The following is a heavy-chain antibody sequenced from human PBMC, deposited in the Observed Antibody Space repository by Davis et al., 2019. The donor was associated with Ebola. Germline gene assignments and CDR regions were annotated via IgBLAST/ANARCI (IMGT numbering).Heavy chain of an antibody. V-gene: IGHV5-51*01. CDR3: ARHGGYDFWSGYRNYYGMDV. D-gene: IGHD3-3*01. Sequence: GESLKISCKGSGYSFTSYWIGWVRQMPGKVLEWMGIIYPGDSDTRYSPSFQGQVTIPADKSISTAYLQWSSLKASDTAMYYCARHGGYDFWSGYRNYYGMDVWGQGTTVTVSS. CDR2: IYPGDSDT. J-gene: IGHJ6*02. CDR1: GYSFTSYW.